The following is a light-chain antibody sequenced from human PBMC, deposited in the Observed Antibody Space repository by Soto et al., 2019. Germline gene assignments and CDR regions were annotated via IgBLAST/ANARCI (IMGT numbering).Light chain of an antibody. Sequence: QAALTQPASLTGAPGESITISSNGTSSDVGSYNLVSWYQQHPGKAPKLMIYEGSKRPSGVSNRFSGSKSGNTASLTISGLQAEDEADYYCCSYAGSSTYVFGTGTKVTVL. J-gene: IGLJ1*01. CDR1: SSDVGSYNL. CDR3: CSYAGSSTYV. V-gene: IGLV2-23*01. CDR2: EGS.